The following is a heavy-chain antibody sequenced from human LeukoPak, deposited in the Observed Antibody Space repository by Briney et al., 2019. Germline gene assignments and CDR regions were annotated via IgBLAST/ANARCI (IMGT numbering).Heavy chain of an antibody. CDR2: ISNNGGYT. V-gene: IGHV3-23*01. CDR1: GFSFSNAW. J-gene: IGHJ4*02. D-gene: IGHD2-15*01. CDR3: AKQLGYCSDGSCYFPY. Sequence: GGSLRLSCAASGFSFSNAWMNWVRQAPGKGLEWVSAISNNGGYTYYADSVQGRFTISRDNSKSTLCLQMNSLRAEDTAVYYCAKQLGYCSDGSCYFPYWGQGILVTVSS.